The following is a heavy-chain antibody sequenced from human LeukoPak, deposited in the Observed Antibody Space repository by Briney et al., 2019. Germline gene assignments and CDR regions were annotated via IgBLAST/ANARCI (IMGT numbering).Heavy chain of an antibody. CDR1: GFTFSNYA. CDR3: TRVGSPPRSDY. J-gene: IGHJ4*02. V-gene: IGHV3-23*01. D-gene: IGHD6-13*01. CDR2: ISGSASST. Sequence: AGGSLRLSCAASGFTFSNYAMSWVRQAPGKGLEWVSAISGSASSTYHADSVKGRFTISRDNSKNTLYLQMNSLRAEDTAMYYCTRVGSPPRSDYWGQGTLVTVSS.